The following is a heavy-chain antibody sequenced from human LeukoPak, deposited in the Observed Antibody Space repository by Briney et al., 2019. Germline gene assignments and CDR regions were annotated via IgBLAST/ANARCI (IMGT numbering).Heavy chain of an antibody. CDR1: GYSFTDYY. V-gene: IGHV1-2*02. CDR2: INPNSGAA. CDR3: ARALPHSGTSLGVDFDY. D-gene: IGHD1-26*01. J-gene: IGHJ4*02. Sequence: ASVKVSCKASGYSFTDYYMHWVRQAPGQGLEWMGWINPNSGAANSAQKFQGRVTMTRDTSIRAAHMELRRLKSDDTAVYYCARALPHSGTSLGVDFDYWGQGTLVTVSS.